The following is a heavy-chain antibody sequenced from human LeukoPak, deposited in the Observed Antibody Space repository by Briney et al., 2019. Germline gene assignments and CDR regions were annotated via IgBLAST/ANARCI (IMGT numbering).Heavy chain of an antibody. Sequence: ASVKVSCKASGYTFTGYYMHWVRQAPGQGLEWMGWINPNSGGTNYAQKFQGWVTMTRDTSISTAYMELSRLRSDDTAVYYCARDWVAAAGPYYYYYGMDVWGQGTTVTVSS. J-gene: IGHJ6*02. D-gene: IGHD6-13*01. V-gene: IGHV1-2*04. CDR3: ARDWVAAAGPYYYYYGMDV. CDR1: GYTFTGYY. CDR2: INPNSGGT.